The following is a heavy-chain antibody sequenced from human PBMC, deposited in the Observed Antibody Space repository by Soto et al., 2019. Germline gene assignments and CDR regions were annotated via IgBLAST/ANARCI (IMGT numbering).Heavy chain of an antibody. Sequence: QVQLVQSGAEVKKPGASVKVSCKASGYTFTSYDINWVRQATGQGLEWMGWMNPNSGNTGYAQKFQGRVAMTRNTSVSTAYMGLSSLGSEDTAVYYCARMPSGVVGAPQINWFDPWGQGTLVTVSS. V-gene: IGHV1-8*01. D-gene: IGHD2-15*01. J-gene: IGHJ5*02. CDR3: ARMPSGVVGAPQINWFDP. CDR2: MNPNSGNT. CDR1: GYTFTSYD.